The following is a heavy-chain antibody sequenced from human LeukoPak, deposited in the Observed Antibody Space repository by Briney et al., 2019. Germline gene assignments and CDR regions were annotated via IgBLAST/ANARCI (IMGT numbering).Heavy chain of an antibody. CDR2: IYYSGST. CDR1: GGSISSSSYY. D-gene: IGHD5-24*01. CDR3: ARVTMVEMATLFDY. V-gene: IGHV4-39*07. Sequence: SETLSLTCTVSGGSISSSSYYWGWIRQPPGKGLEWIGSIYYSGSTYYNPSLKSRVTMSVDTSKNQFSLKLSSVTAADTAVYYCARVTMVEMATLFDYWGQGTLVTVSS. J-gene: IGHJ4*02.